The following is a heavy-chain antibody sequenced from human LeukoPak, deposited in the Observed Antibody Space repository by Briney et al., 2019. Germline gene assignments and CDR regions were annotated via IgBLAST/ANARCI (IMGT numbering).Heavy chain of an antibody. J-gene: IGHJ6*03. CDR1: GGSISSYY. Sequence: SETLSLTCTDSGGSISSYYWSWIRQPAGKGLEWIERIYTSGSTNYNPSLKSRVTMSVDTSKNQFSLKLSSVTAADTAVYYCARDSSCSSTSCYVYYYYMDLWGKGTTVTVSS. CDR2: IYTSGST. CDR3: ARDSSCSSTSCYVYYYYMDL. V-gene: IGHV4-4*07. D-gene: IGHD2-2*01.